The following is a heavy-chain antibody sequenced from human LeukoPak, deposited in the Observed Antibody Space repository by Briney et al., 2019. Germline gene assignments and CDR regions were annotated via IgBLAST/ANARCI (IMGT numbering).Heavy chain of an antibody. D-gene: IGHD3-22*01. V-gene: IGHV7-4-1*02. CDR2: VNTNTGNP. CDR3: ASCNDSSSYFAY. Sequence: ASVKVSCKPSGYTFTVYAINWVRQAPGQGLEYMGWVNTNTGNPTYAQGFTGRFVFSSDSSVSTAYLQITSLKADDSAIYFCASCNDSSSYFAYWGQGTLVTVSS. J-gene: IGHJ4*02. CDR1: GYTFTVYA.